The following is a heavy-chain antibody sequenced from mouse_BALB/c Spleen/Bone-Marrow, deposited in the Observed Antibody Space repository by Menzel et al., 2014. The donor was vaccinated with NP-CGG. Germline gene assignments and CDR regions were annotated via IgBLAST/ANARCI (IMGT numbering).Heavy chain of an antibody. J-gene: IGHJ2*01. CDR1: GFSFSSYA. V-gene: IGHV5-6-5*01. D-gene: IGHD1-2*01. CDR2: ISGGGNS. CDR3: ARARGVTTATPYYFDY. Sequence: EVMLVESGGGLVKPGGSLKLSCAASGFSFSSYAVSRVRQTPERRLEWVASISGGGNSYHSDNMKGRFTISRDNARNILYLQMSSLRSEDTAMYYCARARGVTTATPYYFDYWGQGTALTVSS.